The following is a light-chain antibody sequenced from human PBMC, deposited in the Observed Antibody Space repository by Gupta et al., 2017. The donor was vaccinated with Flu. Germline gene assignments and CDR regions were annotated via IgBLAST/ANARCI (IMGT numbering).Light chain of an antibody. CDR1: RDIDDD. J-gene: IGKJ1*01. CDR2: EAT. Sequence: ETTLTQSPTFMSATPGDKVSISCRASRDIDDDLNWYQRKPGEAAILIIQEATTVVPGISPRFSGSGHGTDFTLTINNIESEDAAYYFCIQHDTFPWTFGHGTKVEIK. V-gene: IGKV5-2*01. CDR3: IQHDTFPWT.